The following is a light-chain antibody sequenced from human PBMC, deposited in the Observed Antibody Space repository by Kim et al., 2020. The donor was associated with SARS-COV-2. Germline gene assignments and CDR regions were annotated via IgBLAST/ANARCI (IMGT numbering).Light chain of an antibody. CDR3: QSADGSGTYV. Sequence: SYELTQPPSLSVSPGQTARITCSGDTLPDKQTYWYQQKSGQAPLLVIYKDNERPSGIPGRFSGSSSGTTVTLTISGVQAEDDADYYCQSADGSGTYVFGTGTKVTVL. J-gene: IGLJ1*01. CDR1: TLPDKQ. V-gene: IGLV3-25*03. CDR2: KDN.